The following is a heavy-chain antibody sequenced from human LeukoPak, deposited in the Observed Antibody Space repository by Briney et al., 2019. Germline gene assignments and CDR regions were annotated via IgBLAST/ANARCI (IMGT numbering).Heavy chain of an antibody. J-gene: IGHJ4*02. CDR3: ARGKRIGSYRFYYFDY. D-gene: IGHD3-16*02. V-gene: IGHV7-4-1*02. CDR2: INTNTGNP. CDR1: GYTFTSYA. Sequence: ASVKVSCKASGYTFTSYAMNWVRQAPGQGLEWMGWINTNTGNPTYAQGFTGRFVFSLDTSVSTAYLQISSLKAEDTAVYYCARGKRIGSYRFYYFDYWGQGTLVTVSS.